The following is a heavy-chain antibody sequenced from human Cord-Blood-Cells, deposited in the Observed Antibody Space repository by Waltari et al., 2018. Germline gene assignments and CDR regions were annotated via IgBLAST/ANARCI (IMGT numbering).Heavy chain of an antibody. CDR2: INHSGNT. J-gene: IGHJ4*02. D-gene: IGHD6-6*01. V-gene: IGHV4-34*01. CDR3: ALSQNSSSSSPIDY. Sequence: QVQLQQWGAGLLKPSETLSLTCAVYGGSFSGYYWSWIRQPPGKGLEWIGEINHSGNTNYNPSLKSRVTISVDTSKNQFSLKLSSVTAADTAVYYCALSQNSSSSSPIDYWGQGTLVTVSS. CDR1: GGSFSGYY.